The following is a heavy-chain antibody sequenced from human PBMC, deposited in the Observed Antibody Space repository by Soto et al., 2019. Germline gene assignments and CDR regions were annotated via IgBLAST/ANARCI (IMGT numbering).Heavy chain of an antibody. CDR1: GDSFSAFY. CDR3: AGESGGATATLDYYYFYMDV. Sequence: QVQLVQSGAEVKKPGASVKVSCKTSGDSFSAFYLHWVRQAPGQGLEWLGWINPNGGATKYAQKFRGRVAMTRDTSIRTAYLELSSLRSDDTAIYYCAGESGGATATLDYYYFYMDVWGKGTTVTVSS. J-gene: IGHJ6*03. V-gene: IGHV1-2*02. D-gene: IGHD5-12*01. CDR2: INPNGGAT.